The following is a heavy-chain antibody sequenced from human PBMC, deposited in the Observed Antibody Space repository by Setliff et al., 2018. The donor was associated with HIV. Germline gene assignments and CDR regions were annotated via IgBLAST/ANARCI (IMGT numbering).Heavy chain of an antibody. J-gene: IGHJ4*02. CDR3: ARGPLYGYDRGYFDY. Sequence: SVKVSCKASGGTFNTFGMNWVRRAPGQGLAWMGGIIPIARIPNYAQKFQDRVTITADESTSTVYMEISSLTAEDTALYYCARGPLYGYDRGYFDYWGQGTLVTVSS. V-gene: IGHV1-69*10. CDR2: IIPIARIP. D-gene: IGHD5-12*01. CDR1: GGTFNTFG.